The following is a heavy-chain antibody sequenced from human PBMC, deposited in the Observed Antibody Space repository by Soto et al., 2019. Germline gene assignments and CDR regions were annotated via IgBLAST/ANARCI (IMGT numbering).Heavy chain of an antibody. Sequence: AAVKVSCKASGYTFTSYGISWVRQAPGQGLEWMGWISGYNGNTNYAQKLQGRVTMTTDTSTSTAYMELRSLRSDDTAVYYCARRYSGGWYGYYYGMDVWGQGTTVTVSS. J-gene: IGHJ6*02. CDR3: ARRYSGGWYGYYYGMDV. D-gene: IGHD6-19*01. CDR2: ISGYNGNT. CDR1: GYTFTSYG. V-gene: IGHV1-18*04.